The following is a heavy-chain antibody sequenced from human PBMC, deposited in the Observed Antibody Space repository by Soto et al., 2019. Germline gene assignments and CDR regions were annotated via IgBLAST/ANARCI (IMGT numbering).Heavy chain of an antibody. V-gene: IGHV1-69*13. CDR1: GGTFSSYA. J-gene: IGHJ5*02. CDR3: ARDPAIGSRGFPASWNWFDP. CDR2: IIPIFGTA. D-gene: IGHD6-19*01. Sequence: ASVKVSCKASGGTFSSYAISWVRQAPGQGLEWMGGIIPIFGTANYAQKFQGRVTITADESTSTAYMELSSLRSEDTAVYYCARDPAIGSRGFPASWNWFDPWGPGPLMTV.